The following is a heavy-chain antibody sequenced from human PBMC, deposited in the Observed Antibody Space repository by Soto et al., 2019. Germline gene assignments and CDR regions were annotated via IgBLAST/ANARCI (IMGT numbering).Heavy chain of an antibody. D-gene: IGHD3-10*02. Sequence: DVQLMESGGCLVQPGGSMRLSCAASGFTFSYYWMTWVRQAPGKGLEWVANIRSDGGEEHYVDSVTGRFSVSRDNAKESLYLQMNRLRIEDTAVYYCARDATYRHSSFYYYVFDIWGQGTMVTVSS. CDR2: IRSDGGEE. CDR1: GFTFSYYW. V-gene: IGHV3-7*05. CDR3: ARDATYRHSSFYYYVFDI. J-gene: IGHJ3*02.